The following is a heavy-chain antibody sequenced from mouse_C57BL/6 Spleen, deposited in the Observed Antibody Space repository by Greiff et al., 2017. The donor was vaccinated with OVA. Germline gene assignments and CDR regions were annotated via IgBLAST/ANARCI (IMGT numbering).Heavy chain of an antibody. J-gene: IGHJ1*03. CDR3: ARSRPTTIVTTWYFDV. CDR1: GYTFTGYW. D-gene: IGHD2-5*01. Sequence: QVQLQQSGAELMKPGASVKLSCKATGYTFTGYWIEWVKQRPGHGLEWIGEILPGSGSTNYNEQFKGKATFTAATSSTTAYMQLSSLTTEDSAIYYCARSRPTTIVTTWYFDVWGTGTTVTVSS. CDR2: ILPGSGST. V-gene: IGHV1-9*01.